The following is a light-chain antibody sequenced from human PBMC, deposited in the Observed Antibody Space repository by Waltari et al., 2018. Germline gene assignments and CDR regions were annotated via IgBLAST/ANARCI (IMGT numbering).Light chain of an antibody. CDR1: QSLSGL. CDR3: QQYRTYPWT. V-gene: IGKV1-5*03. CDR2: EAS. J-gene: IGKJ1*01. Sequence: DIQMTQSPSTLSASVGDRVTITCRASQSLSGLLAWYRQEAGKAPKLLIYEASTLESGVPSRFSGSGSGTEFTLTISGVQPDDVATFYCQQYRTYPWTFGRGTKVEIK.